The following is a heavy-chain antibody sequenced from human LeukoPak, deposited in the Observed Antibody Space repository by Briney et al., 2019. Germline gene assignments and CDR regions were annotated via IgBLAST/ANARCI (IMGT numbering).Heavy chain of an antibody. V-gene: IGHV1-18*04. CDR1: GYSFTSYG. CDR3: AREGGWFGELILSFDY. D-gene: IGHD3-10*01. J-gene: IGHJ4*02. CDR2: ISAYNGNT. Sequence: ASVKVSCKASGYSFTSYGISWVRQAPGQGLEWMGWISAYNGNTNYAQKLQGRVTMTTDTSTSTAYMELRSLRSDDTAVYYCAREGGWFGELILSFDYWGQGTLVTVSS.